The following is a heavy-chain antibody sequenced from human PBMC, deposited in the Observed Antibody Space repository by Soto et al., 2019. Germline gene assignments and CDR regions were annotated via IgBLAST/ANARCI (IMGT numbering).Heavy chain of an antibody. D-gene: IGHD3-16*01. CDR1: GAPITTTKW. CDR3: ATQTISYTWGV. CDR2: LSRGDES. J-gene: IGHJ6*02. Sequence: QVQLQESGPGLVKPSETLSLTCTVSGAPITTTKWWAWVRLPPGKGLEWIGELSRGDESSSNPSLEGRFTMSLDKSNNHFSLKLTSVTAADTAIYYCATQTISYTWGVWGRGTSVTVSS. V-gene: IGHV4-4*02.